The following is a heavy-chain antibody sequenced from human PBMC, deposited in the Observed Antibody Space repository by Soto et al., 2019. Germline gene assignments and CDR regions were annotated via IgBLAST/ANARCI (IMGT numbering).Heavy chain of an antibody. D-gene: IGHD5-18*01. J-gene: IGHJ4*02. CDR2: MFYSGLT. CDR1: GYSVTSSDYY. V-gene: IGHV4-39*01. Sequence: SETLSLTCSVSGYSVTSSDYYWAWIRQPPGKGLEWIGSMFYSGLTYYNPSLKSRVTLSVDTSKNQFSVRLNSVTAADTAVYYCARDGYSSGRGMLDYWGQGTLVTVSS. CDR3: ARDGYSSGRGMLDY.